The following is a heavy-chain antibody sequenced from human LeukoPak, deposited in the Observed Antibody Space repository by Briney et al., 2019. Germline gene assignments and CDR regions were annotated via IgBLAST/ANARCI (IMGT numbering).Heavy chain of an antibody. J-gene: IGHJ4*02. CDR2: IYYSGST. CDR1: GVSFNCFY. D-gene: IGHD6-19*01. CDR3: ARQGEVAGDFDY. V-gene: IGHV4-59*08. Sequence: SETLSLTCSVSGVSFNCFYWSWIRPPPGQGLEWIGYIYYSGSTNYNPSLKTRVTISVDTSKNQFSLQLSSVTAADTAVYYCARQGEVAGDFDYWGQGTLVTVSS.